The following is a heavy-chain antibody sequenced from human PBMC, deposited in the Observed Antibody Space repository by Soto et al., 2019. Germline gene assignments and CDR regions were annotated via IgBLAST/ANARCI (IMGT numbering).Heavy chain of an antibody. CDR2: IIPIFGTA. CDR3: ARVGVVVPAAQFGVVINYYYYGMDD. D-gene: IGHD2-2*01. CDR1: GGTFSSYA. V-gene: IGHV1-69*01. J-gene: IGHJ6*02. Sequence: QVQLVQSGAEVKKPGSSVKVSCKASGGTFSSYAISWVRQAPGQGLAWMGGIIPIFGTANYAQKFQGRVTITADESTSTAYMELSSLRSEDTAVYYCARVGVVVPAAQFGVVINYYYYGMDDWGQGTTLTVS.